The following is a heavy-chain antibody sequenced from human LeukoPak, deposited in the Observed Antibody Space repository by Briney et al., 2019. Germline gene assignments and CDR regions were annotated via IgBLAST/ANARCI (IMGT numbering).Heavy chain of an antibody. CDR2: INHSGST. CDR3: ARGPIGTTSSDSLEHRYYFDY. J-gene: IGHJ4*02. Sequence: SETLSLTCAVYGGSFSGYYWSWIRQPPGKGLEWIGEINHSGSTNYNPSLKSRVTISVDTSKNQFSLKLSSVTAADTAVYYCARGPIGTTSSDSLEHRYYFDYWGQGTLVTVSS. D-gene: IGHD1-7*01. CDR1: GGSFSGYY. V-gene: IGHV4-34*01.